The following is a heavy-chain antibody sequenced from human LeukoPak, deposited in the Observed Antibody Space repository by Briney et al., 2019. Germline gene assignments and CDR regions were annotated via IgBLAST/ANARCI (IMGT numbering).Heavy chain of an antibody. Sequence: SETLSLTCTVSGGSISSGDYYWSWIRQPPGKGLEWIGFIYYSGSTSYNPSLKSRVTISLDTSKNYFSLKLTSVTAADTAMYYCARGDYYDSSGYYYHWGQGTLVTVSS. CDR2: IYYSGST. V-gene: IGHV4-30-4*08. CDR3: ARGDYYDSSGYYYH. CDR1: GGSISSGDYY. J-gene: IGHJ5*02. D-gene: IGHD3-22*01.